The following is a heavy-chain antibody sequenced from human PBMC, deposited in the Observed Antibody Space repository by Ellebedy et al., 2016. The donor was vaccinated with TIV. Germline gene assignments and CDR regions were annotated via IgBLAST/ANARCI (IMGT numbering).Heavy chain of an antibody. J-gene: IGHJ6*02. D-gene: IGHD6-13*01. V-gene: IGHV3-11*01. CDR2: ISASGSTI. CDR1: GFTFGDYY. Sequence: RGSLRLSCAASGFTFGDYYMSWIRQAPGVGLEWISYISASGSTIHYADSVKGRVTISRDNAKNSLYLQMNRLRAEDTAVYYCATSGYSDTWLFRGMDVWGQGTTVTVSS. CDR3: ATSGYSDTWLFRGMDV.